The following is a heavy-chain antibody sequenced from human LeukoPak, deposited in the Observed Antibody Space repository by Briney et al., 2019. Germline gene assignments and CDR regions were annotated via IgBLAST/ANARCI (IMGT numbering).Heavy chain of an antibody. CDR2: INHSGST. CDR3: ARGVGRPAVIWEGFDY. CDR1: GGSFSGYY. V-gene: IGHV4-34*01. D-gene: IGHD2-2*01. J-gene: IGHJ4*02. Sequence: SETLSLTCAVYGGSFSGYYWSWIRQPPGKGLEWIGEINHSGSTNYNPSLKSRVTISVDTSKNQFSLKLSSVTAADTAVYYCARGVGRPAVIWEGFDYWGQGTLVTVSS.